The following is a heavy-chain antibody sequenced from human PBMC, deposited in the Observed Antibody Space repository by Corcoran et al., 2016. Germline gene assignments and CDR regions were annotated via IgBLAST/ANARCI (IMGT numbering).Heavy chain of an antibody. J-gene: IGHJ6*02. V-gene: IGHV3-43D*03. Sequence: VQLVESGGVVVQPGGSLRLSCAASGFTFDDYAMHWVRQAPGKGLEWVSLISWDGGSTYYADSVKGRFTISRDNSKNSLYLQMNSLRAEDTALYYCAKDLWTPHETYYYYYGMDVWGQGTTVTVSS. CDR1: GFTFDDYA. D-gene: IGHD2-21*01. CDR2: ISWDGGST. CDR3: AKDLWTPHETYYYYYGMDV.